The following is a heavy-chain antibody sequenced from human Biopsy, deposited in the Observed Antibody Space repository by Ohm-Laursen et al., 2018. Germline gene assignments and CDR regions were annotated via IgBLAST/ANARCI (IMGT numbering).Heavy chain of an antibody. J-gene: IGHJ2*01. CDR1: GKTFSDYQ. Sequence: SDTLSFTCAVFGKTFSDYQWSWIRQPPGTGLEWIGQINHAGTTNYNPSLKSRVSSSADASKYEFSQRLTSVTAADTAVYYCARHAPSYSGSYWRYFDLWGRGTLVTVSS. CDR2: INHAGTT. D-gene: IGHD1-26*01. CDR3: ARHAPSYSGSYWRYFDL. V-gene: IGHV4-34*01.